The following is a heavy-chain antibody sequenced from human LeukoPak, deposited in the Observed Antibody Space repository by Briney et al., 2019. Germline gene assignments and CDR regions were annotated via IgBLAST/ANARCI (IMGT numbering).Heavy chain of an antibody. CDR3: ARDYCSGGSCYLSPDAFDI. D-gene: IGHD2-15*01. V-gene: IGHV4-4*07. CDR1: GGSISSYY. J-gene: IGHJ3*02. CDR2: IYTSGST. Sequence: SETLSLTCTVSGGSISSYYWSWIRQPPGKGLEWIGRIYTSGSTNYNPSLKSRVTMSVDTSKNQFSLKLSSVTAADTAVYYCARDYCSGGSCYLSPDAFDIWGQGTMVTVSS.